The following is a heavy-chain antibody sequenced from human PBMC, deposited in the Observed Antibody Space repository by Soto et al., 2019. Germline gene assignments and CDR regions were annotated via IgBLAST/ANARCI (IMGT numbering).Heavy chain of an antibody. CDR2: IYHSGST. J-gene: IGHJ4*02. CDR1: GYSISSGYY. Sequence: PSETLSLTCAVSGYSISSGYYWGWIRQPPGKGLEWIGSIYHSGSTYYNPSLKSRVTISVDTSKNQFSLKLSSVTAADTAVYYCARDTAMVLFDYWGQGTLVTVSS. D-gene: IGHD5-18*01. CDR3: ARDTAMVLFDY. V-gene: IGHV4-38-2*02.